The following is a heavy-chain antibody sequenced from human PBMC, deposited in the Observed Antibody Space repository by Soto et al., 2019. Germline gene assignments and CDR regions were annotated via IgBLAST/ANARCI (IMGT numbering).Heavy chain of an antibody. V-gene: IGHV4-4*09. CDR2: IYDSGTT. D-gene: IGHD4-17*01. Sequence: SETLSLTCTVSGGSITGYYWSWIRLPPGKGLEWIGYIYDSGTTTYNAALKSRVSISTETSKNQSSLNLRSVTAADTAIYFCARRNYGEEGYFFDFWGQGVLVTVSS. CDR1: GGSITGYY. J-gene: IGHJ4*02. CDR3: ARRNYGEEGYFFDF.